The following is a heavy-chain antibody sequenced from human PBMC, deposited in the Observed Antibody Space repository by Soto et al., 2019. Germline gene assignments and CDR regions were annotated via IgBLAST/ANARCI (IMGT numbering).Heavy chain of an antibody. D-gene: IGHD2-2*02. CDR3: ARGQGAAIGDYYYHGMDV. J-gene: IGHJ6*02. CDR1: GLISSCSA. CDR2: IRSRANNFAT. V-gene: IGHV3-73*01. Sequence: GGSLRIFCAASGLISSCSAIHWVRQASGKGLEWVGRIRSRANNFATSSAASVKGRFTFSRDDSKNTAYLQMNTLKPEDTAVYYCARGQGAAIGDYYYHGMDVWGQGTTVTVSS.